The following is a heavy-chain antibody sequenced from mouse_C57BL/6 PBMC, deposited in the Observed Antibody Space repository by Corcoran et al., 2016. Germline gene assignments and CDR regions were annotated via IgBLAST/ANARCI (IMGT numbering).Heavy chain of an antibody. CDR2: INTYSGVP. D-gene: IGHD1-1*01. V-gene: IGHV9-3*01. Sequence: QIQLVQSGPELKKPGETVKISCKASGYTFTTYGMSWVKQAPGKGLKWMGWINTYSGVPTYADDFKGRFAFSLETSASTAYLQINNLKNEDTATYFCARGYGKGAIYYWGQGTSVTVSS. CDR3: ARGYGKGAIYY. CDR1: GYTFTTYG. J-gene: IGHJ4*01.